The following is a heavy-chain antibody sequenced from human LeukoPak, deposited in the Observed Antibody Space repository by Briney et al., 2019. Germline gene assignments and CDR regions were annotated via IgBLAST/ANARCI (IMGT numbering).Heavy chain of an antibody. CDR3: AHRRGSSLDFDY. CDR2: IYWDDDK. CDR1: GFSLSTSGVG. D-gene: IGHD6-6*01. V-gene: IGHV2-5*02. J-gene: IGHJ4*02. Sequence: SGPTLVKPTQTLTLTCTFSGFSLSTSGVGAGWFRQPPGKALDWLALIYWDDDKRYSPSLKNRRAITKGTSENQVVLTMTNMDPVDTATYYCAHRRGSSLDFDYWGQGTLVTVSS.